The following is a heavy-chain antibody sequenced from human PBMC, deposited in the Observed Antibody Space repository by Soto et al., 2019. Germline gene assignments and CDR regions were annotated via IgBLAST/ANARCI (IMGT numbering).Heavy chain of an antibody. J-gene: IGHJ6*02. Sequence: SVKVSCKASGGTFSSYAISWVRQAPGQGLEWMGGIIPIFGTANYAQKFQGRVTITADESTSTAYMELSSLRSEDTAVYYCARGPAARRSYYYYGMDVWGQGTTVAVSS. CDR2: IIPIFGTA. V-gene: IGHV1-69*13. D-gene: IGHD2-2*01. CDR1: GGTFSSYA. CDR3: ARGPAARRSYYYYGMDV.